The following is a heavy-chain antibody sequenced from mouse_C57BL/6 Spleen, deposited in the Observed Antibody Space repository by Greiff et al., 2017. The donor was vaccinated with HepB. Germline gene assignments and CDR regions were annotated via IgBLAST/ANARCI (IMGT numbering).Heavy chain of an antibody. Sequence: EVHLVESGGGLVKPGGSLKLSCAASGFTFSSYAMSWVRQTPEKRLEWVATISDGGSYTYYPDNVKGRFTISRDNAKNNLYLQMSHLKSEDTAMYYCARAPIYYDYAWFAYWGQGTLVTVSA. CDR2: ISDGGSYT. D-gene: IGHD2-4*01. CDR3: ARAPIYYDYAWFAY. J-gene: IGHJ3*01. V-gene: IGHV5-4*01. CDR1: GFTFSSYA.